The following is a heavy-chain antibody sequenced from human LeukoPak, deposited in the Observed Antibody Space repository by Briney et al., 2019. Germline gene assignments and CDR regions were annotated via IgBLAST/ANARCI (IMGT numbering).Heavy chain of an antibody. CDR2: ISYDGSNK. CDR3: ASNPLGSFDFWSGYREFDY. Sequence: GGSLRLSCAASGFTFSSYAMHWVRQAPGKGLEWVAVISYDGSNKYYADSVKGRFTISRDNSKNTLYLQMNSLRAEDTAVYYCASNPLGSFDFWSGYREFDYWGQGTPVTVSS. CDR1: GFTFSSYA. V-gene: IGHV3-30-3*01. J-gene: IGHJ4*02. D-gene: IGHD3-3*01.